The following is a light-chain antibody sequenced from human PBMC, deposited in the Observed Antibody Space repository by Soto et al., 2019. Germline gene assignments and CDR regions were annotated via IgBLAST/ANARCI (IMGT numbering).Light chain of an antibody. CDR1: QSVLYSSNNKTY. CDR3: QQYYSTPPYT. V-gene: IGKV4-1*01. CDR2: WAY. J-gene: IGKJ2*01. Sequence: DIVMTQSPDSLAVSLGERATINCKSSQSVLYSSNNKTYLAWYRQKPGQPPKLLIYWAYIRESGVPDRISGSGSGTDFTLTISSLQAEDVAVYYCQQYYSTPPYTFGQGTKLEIK.